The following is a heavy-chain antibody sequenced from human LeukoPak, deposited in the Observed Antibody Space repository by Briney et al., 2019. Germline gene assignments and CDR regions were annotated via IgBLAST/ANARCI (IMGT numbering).Heavy chain of an antibody. Sequence: GGSLRLSCAASGFTFSYYSMNWVRQAPGKGLEWVSSIGSSSSHIYYADSVKGRFTISRDNSKNSLHLQMNSLRAEDTAVYYCARDQDSSSSGFDYWGQGTLVTVSS. CDR2: IGSSSSHI. J-gene: IGHJ4*02. CDR1: GFTFSYYS. CDR3: ARDQDSSSSGFDY. D-gene: IGHD6-6*01. V-gene: IGHV3-21*01.